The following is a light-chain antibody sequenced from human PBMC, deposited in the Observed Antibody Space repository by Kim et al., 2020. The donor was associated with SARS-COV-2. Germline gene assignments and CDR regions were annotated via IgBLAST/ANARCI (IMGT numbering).Light chain of an antibody. Sequence: SYELTQPPSVSVAPGETASLTCGGDNIGGNTVHWYQQKPGQAPTLVLYFDSERPSGIPERFSGSNSGDTATLTVNRVEAGDEADYYCQVWDSTGDPVVFGGGTKVTVL. CDR1: NIGGNT. V-gene: IGLV3-21*04. CDR2: FDS. CDR3: QVWDSTGDPVV. J-gene: IGLJ2*01.